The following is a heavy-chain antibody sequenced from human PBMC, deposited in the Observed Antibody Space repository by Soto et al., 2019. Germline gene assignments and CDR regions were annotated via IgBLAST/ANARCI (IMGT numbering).Heavy chain of an antibody. CDR2: TYYTGST. V-gene: IGHV4-59*01. J-gene: IGHJ2*01. D-gene: IGHD1-1*01. Sequence: QVQLQESGPGLVKPSETLSLACTVSDGSISSYYWSWIRLPPGKGLEWIGYTYYTGSTNYNPALKSRVTISVDTSKHQFSLQLSSARVADTAVYYCANLNGYFDLWGRGTLVTVSS. CDR3: ANLNGYFDL. CDR1: DGSISSYY.